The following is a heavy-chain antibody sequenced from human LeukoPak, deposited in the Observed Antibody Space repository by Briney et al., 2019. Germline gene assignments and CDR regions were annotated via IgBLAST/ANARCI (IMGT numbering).Heavy chain of an antibody. Sequence: GGSLRLSCAASGFTFSSYAMHWVRQAPGKGLEWVAVISYDGSNKYYADSVKGRFTISRDNSKNTLYLQMNSLRAEDTAVYYCAREEERIAIFGVTNSRFDYWGQGTLVTVSS. CDR2: ISYDGSNK. J-gene: IGHJ4*02. D-gene: IGHD3-3*01. CDR3: AREEERIAIFGVTNSRFDY. V-gene: IGHV3-30-3*01. CDR1: GFTFSSYA.